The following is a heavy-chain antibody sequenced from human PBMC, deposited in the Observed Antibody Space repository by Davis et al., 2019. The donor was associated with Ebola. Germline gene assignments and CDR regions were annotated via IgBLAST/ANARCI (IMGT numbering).Heavy chain of an antibody. D-gene: IGHD3-16*01. J-gene: IGHJ6*02. V-gene: IGHV1-46*01. Sequence: ASVKVSCKASGYTFTSYYMHWVRQAPGQGLEWMGIINPSGGSTSYAQKFQGRVTMTTDTSTSTAYIELRSLRSDDTAVYYCARAQDLGKLRNGMDVWAQGTTVTVSS. CDR2: INPSGGST. CDR1: GYTFTSYY. CDR3: ARAQDLGKLRNGMDV.